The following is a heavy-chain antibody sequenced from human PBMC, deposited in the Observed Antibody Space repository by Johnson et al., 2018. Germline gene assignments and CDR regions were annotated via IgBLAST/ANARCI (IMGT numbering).Heavy chain of an antibody. J-gene: IGHJ1*01. CDR3: GRGDMVVVVGALEDFQH. D-gene: IGHD2-15*01. CDR1: GFIFTSYA. CDR2: SWFDGSNK. Sequence: QVQLVQSGGGVVRPGRSLRLSCAASGFIFTSYAMHWVRQAPGKGLAWVAVSWFDGSNKYYADFVKGRFTISRDNSKNPLYLQMNSLRAEETAGYYCGRGDMVVVVGALEDFQHWGHGTLVTVSS. V-gene: IGHV3-33*01.